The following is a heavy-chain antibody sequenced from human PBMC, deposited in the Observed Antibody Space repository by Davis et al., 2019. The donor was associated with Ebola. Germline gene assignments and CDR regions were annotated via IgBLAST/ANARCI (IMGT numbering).Heavy chain of an antibody. CDR1: GGTFSSYA. CDR2: IIPIFGTS. V-gene: IGHV1-69*06. J-gene: IGHJ6*02. D-gene: IGHD2-15*01. Sequence: SVKVSCKASGGTFSSYAISWVRQAPGQGREWMGGIIPIFGTSNYAQKLQGRATITADKSTSTAYMKLSSLRSEDTAVYYCARAKIVVVASHPYYYYGMDVWGQGTTVTVSS. CDR3: ARAKIVVVASHPYYYYGMDV.